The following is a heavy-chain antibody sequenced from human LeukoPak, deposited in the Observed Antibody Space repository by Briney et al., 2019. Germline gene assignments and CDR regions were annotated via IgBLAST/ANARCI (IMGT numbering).Heavy chain of an antibody. V-gene: IGHV4-59*01. J-gene: IGHJ4*02. Sequence: SETLSLTCTVSGGSISSYYWSWIRQPPGKGLEWIGYIYSSGSTNYNPSLKSRLTISVDASKNQFSLKLTSVTAADTAVYYCASLGRIAGDYWGQGTLVTVSS. CDR1: GGSISSYY. D-gene: IGHD2-21*01. CDR3: ASLGRIAGDY. CDR2: IYSSGST.